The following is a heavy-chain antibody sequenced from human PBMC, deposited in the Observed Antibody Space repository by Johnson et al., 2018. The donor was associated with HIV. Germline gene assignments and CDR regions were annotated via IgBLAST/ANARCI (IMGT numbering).Heavy chain of an antibody. Sequence: QVQLVESGGGLVQPGRSLRLSCAASGFTFSSYGMHWVRQGPGKGLEWVAVIWYDGRNKYYADSVKGRFTISRDNSKNTLYLQMNSLRAEDTAVYYCAKVPPSRGPDAFDIWGQGTMVTVSS. J-gene: IGHJ3*02. CDR1: GFTFSSYG. V-gene: IGHV3-33*06. CDR3: AKVPPSRGPDAFDI. CDR2: IWYDGRNK.